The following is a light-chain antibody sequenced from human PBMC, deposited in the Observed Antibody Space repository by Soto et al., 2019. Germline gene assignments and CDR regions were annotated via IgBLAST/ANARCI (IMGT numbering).Light chain of an antibody. J-gene: IGLJ2*01. V-gene: IGLV1-40*01. Sequence: QSVLRQPPSVSGAPGQRVTISCTGSSSSIGAGYDVHWYQRLPGTAPKLLIFINTRRPSEVPDRFSGSKSGTSASLAITGLKAEDEADYYCQSYDSSLSVVFGGGTKLTVL. CDR3: QSYDSSLSVV. CDR2: INT. CDR1: SSSIGAGYD.